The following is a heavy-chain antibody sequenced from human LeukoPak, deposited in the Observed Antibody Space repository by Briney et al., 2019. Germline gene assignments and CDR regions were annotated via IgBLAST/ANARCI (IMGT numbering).Heavy chain of an antibody. D-gene: IGHD2-8*01. CDR1: GFTFSSYA. V-gene: IGHV3-23*01. CDR3: AKDRSCTNDICHGDFDY. Sequence: GGSLRLSCAASGFTFSSYAVSWVRQAPGKGLEWVSSISGSGGSTYSADSVKGRFTISRDNSKSTLYLQMNSLGAEDTALYYCAKDRSCTNDICHGDFDYWGQGTLVTVSS. J-gene: IGHJ4*02. CDR2: ISGSGGST.